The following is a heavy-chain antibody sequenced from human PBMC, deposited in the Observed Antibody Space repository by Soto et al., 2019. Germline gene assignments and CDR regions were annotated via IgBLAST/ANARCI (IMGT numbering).Heavy chain of an antibody. CDR2: LSKSGVDT. V-gene: IGHV3-23*01. Sequence: GGSLRLSCAASGFTFSSYAMTWVRQAPGKGLEWVSSLSKSGVDTFYADSVKGRFTISRDNSKNTLYLQMNSLRAEDTAVYYCARDRVESGYPEYFQHWGQGTLVTVSS. CDR1: GFTFSSYA. CDR3: ARDRVESGYPEYFQH. J-gene: IGHJ1*01. D-gene: IGHD3-22*01.